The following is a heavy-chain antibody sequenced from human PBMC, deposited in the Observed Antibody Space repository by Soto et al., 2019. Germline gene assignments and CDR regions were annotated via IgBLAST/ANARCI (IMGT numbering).Heavy chain of an antibody. CDR2: ITSSGSTI. CDR1: GFTFSDYY. D-gene: IGHD5-18*01. CDR3: AAEPARYPYESLDYYYAMDV. J-gene: IGHJ6*02. V-gene: IGHV3-11*01. Sequence: GGSLRLSCAASGFTFSDYYMNWIRQAPGKGLEWVSYITSSGSTIYYADSVKGRFTISRDNAKNSLYLQMTSLRADDTAVYYCAAEPARYPYESLDYYYAMDVWGQGTTVTVSS.